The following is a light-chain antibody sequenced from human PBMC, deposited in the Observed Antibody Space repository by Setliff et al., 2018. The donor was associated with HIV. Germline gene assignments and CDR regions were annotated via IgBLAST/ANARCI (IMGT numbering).Light chain of an antibody. J-gene: IGLJ1*01. CDR1: SSNVGTGFG. V-gene: IGLV1-40*03. CDR3: QSYDSCLNGYV. Sequence: QSALTQPHSVSGAPGQRVTIYCSGSSSNVGTGFGVQWYQQFPGAAPKLLIHDTNSRPSEVPVRFSGSKSGASAALAINGLEAEDEADYYGQSYDSCLNGYVFGSGTKVTVL. CDR2: DTN.